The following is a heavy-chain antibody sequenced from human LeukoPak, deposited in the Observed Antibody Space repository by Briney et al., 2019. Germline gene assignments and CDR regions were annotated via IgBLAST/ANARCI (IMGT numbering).Heavy chain of an antibody. CDR1: GGSISSGGYY. CDR2: IYYSGST. Sequence: PSETLSLTCTVSGGSISSGGYYWSWIRQHPGKGLEWIGYIYYSGSTCYNPSLKSRVTISVDTSKNQFSLKLSSVTAADTAVYYCATYVYYYDSSGYLPPDAFDIWGQGTMVTVSS. CDR3: ATYVYYYDSSGYLPPDAFDI. V-gene: IGHV4-31*03. J-gene: IGHJ3*02. D-gene: IGHD3-22*01.